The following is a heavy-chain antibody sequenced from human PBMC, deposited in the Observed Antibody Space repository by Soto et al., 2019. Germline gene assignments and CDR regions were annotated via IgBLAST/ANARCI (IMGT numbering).Heavy chain of an antibody. J-gene: IGHJ6*02. D-gene: IGHD5-18*01. V-gene: IGHV3-30-3*01. CDR1: GFTFSSYA. Sequence: QVQLVESGGGVVQPGRSLRLSCAASGFTFSSYAMHWVRQAPGKGLEWVAVISYDGSNKYYADSVKGRFTISRDNSKNTLYLQMNSLRAEDTAVYYCARDSSYGLYYYYYGMDAWGQGTTVTVSS. CDR3: ARDSSYGLYYYYYGMDA. CDR2: ISYDGSNK.